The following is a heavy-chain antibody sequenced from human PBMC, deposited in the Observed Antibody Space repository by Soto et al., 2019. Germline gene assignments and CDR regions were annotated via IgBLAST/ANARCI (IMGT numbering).Heavy chain of an antibody. CDR1: GYTFTGYY. CDR2: INPNSGGT. Sequence: ASVKVSCKASGYTFTGYYMHWVRQAPGQGLEWMGWINPNSGGTNYAQKFQGRVTMTRDTSISTAYMELSRLRSDDTAVYYCARGHAIYCSGGSCYPIDYWGQGTLVTVSS. CDR3: ARGHAIYCSGGSCYPIDY. V-gene: IGHV1-2*02. J-gene: IGHJ4*02. D-gene: IGHD2-15*01.